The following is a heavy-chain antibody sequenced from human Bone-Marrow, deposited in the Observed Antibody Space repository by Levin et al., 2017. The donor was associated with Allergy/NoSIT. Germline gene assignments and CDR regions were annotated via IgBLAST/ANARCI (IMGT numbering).Heavy chain of an antibody. V-gene: IGHV1-46*01. J-gene: IGHJ4*02. CDR3: AILEPHYYGSGSYDVDY. CDR1: GYTFTSYY. Sequence: GESLKISCKASGYTFTSYYMHWVRQAPGQGLEWMGIINPSGGSTSYAQKFQGRVTMTRDTSTSTVYMELSSLRSEDTAVYYCAILEPHYYGSGSYDVDYWGQGTLVTVSS. CDR2: INPSGGST. D-gene: IGHD3-10*01.